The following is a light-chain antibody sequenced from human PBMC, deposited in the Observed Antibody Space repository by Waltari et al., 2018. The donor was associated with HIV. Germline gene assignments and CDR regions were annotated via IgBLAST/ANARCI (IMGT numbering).Light chain of an antibody. CDR3: QKYYATSRT. J-gene: IGKJ1*01. V-gene: IGKV4-1*01. CDR2: WAS. CDR1: QCLLFSPNNTSH. Sequence: DILMTQSPDSLAVSLSERATINCKSRQCLLFSPNNTSHLGWYHPKPGQPPKLLFYWASTRQSGVPDRFRGCGSGTDFTLTISNVQAEDVAVYYCQKYYATSRTFGQGTKVEIK.